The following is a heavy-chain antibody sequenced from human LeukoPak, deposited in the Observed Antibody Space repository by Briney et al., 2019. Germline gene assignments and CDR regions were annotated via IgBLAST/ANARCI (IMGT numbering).Heavy chain of an antibody. CDR3: ARDYEWLRF. CDR2: ISSSSSTI. V-gene: IGHV3-48*01. J-gene: IGHJ4*02. CDR1: GFTFSSYS. D-gene: IGHD5-12*01. Sequence: GESLILSCAASGFTFSSYSMNWVRQAPGKGVEWVSYISSSSSTIYYADSVKCRFTISRDNAKNSLYLQMISLRAEDTAVYYCARDYEWLRFWGQGTLVTVSS.